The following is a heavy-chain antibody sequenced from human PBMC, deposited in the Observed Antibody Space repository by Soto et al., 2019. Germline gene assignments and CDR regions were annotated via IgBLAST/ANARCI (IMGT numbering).Heavy chain of an antibody. Sequence: SETLSLTCTVSDDSIRSYYWSWIRQPPGKGLEYIGYIYYTGSTNYNPSLKSRVAISVDTSKNQFSLKLSSMTAADTAVYYCVGGYTSDGYKRGAFDSWGQGTLVTVSS. CDR3: VGGYTSDGYKRGAFDS. J-gene: IGHJ4*02. D-gene: IGHD5-12*01. V-gene: IGHV4-59*01. CDR2: IYYTGST. CDR1: DDSIRSYY.